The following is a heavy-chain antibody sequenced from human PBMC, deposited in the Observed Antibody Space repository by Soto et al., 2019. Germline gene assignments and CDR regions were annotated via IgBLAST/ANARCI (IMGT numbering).Heavy chain of an antibody. Sequence: PGGSLRLSCAASGFTFSSYGMHWVRQAPGKGLEWVAVIWYDGSNKYYADSVKGRFTISRDNSKNTLYLQMNSLRAEDTAVYYCARDGYYGSGSYYDRHYYYGMDVWGQGTTVTV. J-gene: IGHJ6*02. CDR2: IWYDGSNK. V-gene: IGHV3-33*01. D-gene: IGHD3-10*01. CDR3: ARDGYYGSGSYYDRHYYYGMDV. CDR1: GFTFSSYG.